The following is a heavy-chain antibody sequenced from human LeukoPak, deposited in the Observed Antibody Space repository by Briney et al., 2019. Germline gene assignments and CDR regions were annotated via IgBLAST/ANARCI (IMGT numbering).Heavy chain of an antibody. CDR2: IYYSGST. D-gene: IGHD3-22*01. CDR3: AAMGVVVVITSVDY. J-gene: IGHJ4*02. Sequence: SETLSLTCTVSGGSISSYYWSWIRQPPGKGLEWIGYIYYSGSTYYNPSLKSRVTISVDTSKNQFSLKLSSVTAADTAVYYCAAMGVVVVITSVDYWGQGTLVTVSS. V-gene: IGHV4-59*08. CDR1: GGSISSYY.